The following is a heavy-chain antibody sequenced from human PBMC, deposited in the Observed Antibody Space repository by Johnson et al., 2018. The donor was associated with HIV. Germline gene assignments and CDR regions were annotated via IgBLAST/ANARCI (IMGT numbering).Heavy chain of an antibody. CDR1: GFTFSSYA. V-gene: IGHV3-23*04. J-gene: IGHJ3*02. CDR3: AKDPRAVGATRGDAFDI. D-gene: IGHD1-26*01. CDR2: ISGSGGSK. Sequence: VQLVESGGGLVQPGGSLRLSCAASGFTFSSYAMSWVRQAPGKGLEWVPAISGSGGSKYSADSVKGRFTISRDNSKNTLYLQINSLRAEDTAVYYCAKDPRAVGATRGDAFDIWGQGTMVTVSS.